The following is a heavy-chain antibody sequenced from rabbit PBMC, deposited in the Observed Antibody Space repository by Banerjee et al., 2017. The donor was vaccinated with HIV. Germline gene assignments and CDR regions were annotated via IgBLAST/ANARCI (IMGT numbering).Heavy chain of an antibody. J-gene: IGHJ6*01. D-gene: IGHD1-1*01. CDR1: GFSFSSGYW. Sequence: QQQLEESGGGLVQPEGSLTLTCTASGFSFSSGYWICWVRQAPGKGLEWIACISTYSGSTYYASWVNGRFTISKTSTTVTLQMTSLTAADTATYFCARGANAASYNIVLWGPGTLVTVS. CDR3: ARGANAASYNIVL. V-gene: IGHV1S45*01. CDR2: ISTYSGST.